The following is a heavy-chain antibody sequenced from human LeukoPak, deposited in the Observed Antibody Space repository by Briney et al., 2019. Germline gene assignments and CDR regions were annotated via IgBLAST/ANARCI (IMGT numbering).Heavy chain of an antibody. D-gene: IGHD1-26*01. V-gene: IGHV3-33*01. CDR2: IWYDGSNK. CDR3: ARDLGGGSYPELFDF. Sequence: GGSLRLPCAAPGFIFSNYGMHWFRQAPCKGLAWAAVIWYDGSNKYYAAFVKGRFTISRDNSKITLYLQMNSLRAEDTAVYYCARDLGGGSYPELFDFWGQGTLVTVSS. CDR1: GFIFSNYG. J-gene: IGHJ4*02.